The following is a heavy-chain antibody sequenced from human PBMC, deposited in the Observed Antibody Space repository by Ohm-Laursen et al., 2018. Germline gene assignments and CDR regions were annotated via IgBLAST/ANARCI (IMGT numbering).Heavy chain of an antibody. CDR2: ISSSGSTI. CDR3: AKDFTEYSSSSPFDY. D-gene: IGHD6-6*01. V-gene: IGHV3-48*03. Sequence: SLRLSCSASGFTFSSYEMNWVRQAPGKGLEWVSYISSSGSTIYYADSVKGRFTISRDNAKNSLYLQMNSLRAEDTALYYCAKDFTEYSSSSPFDYWGQGTLVTVSS. J-gene: IGHJ4*02. CDR1: GFTFSSYE.